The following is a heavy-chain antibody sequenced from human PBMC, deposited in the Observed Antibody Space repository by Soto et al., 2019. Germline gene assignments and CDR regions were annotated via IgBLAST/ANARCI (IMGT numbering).Heavy chain of an antibody. CDR3: TRDTIFSTAAFDI. CDR1: GFTFSGYW. V-gene: IGHV3-74*01. D-gene: IGHD3-9*01. J-gene: IGHJ3*02. CDR2: INSDGSNT. Sequence: GGSLRLSCAASGFTFSGYWMHWVRQAPGKGLVWVSRINSDGSNTNYADSVKGRFTISRDNAKNTLYLQMNSLRAEDTAVYYCTRDTIFSTAAFDIWGQGTVVTVSS.